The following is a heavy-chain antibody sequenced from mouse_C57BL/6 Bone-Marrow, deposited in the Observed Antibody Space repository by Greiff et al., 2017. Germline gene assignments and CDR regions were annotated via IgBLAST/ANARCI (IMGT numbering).Heavy chain of an antibody. CDR2: IYPRSGNT. V-gene: IGHV1-81*01. D-gene: IGHD2-2*01. Sequence: VKLKQSGAELARPGASVKLSCKASGYTFTSYGISWVKQRTGQGLEWIGEIYPRSGNTYYNEKFKGKATLTADKSSSTAYMELRSLTSEDSAVYFCARWGYGWFAYWGQGTLVTVSA. CDR1: GYTFTSYG. CDR3: ARWGYGWFAY. J-gene: IGHJ3*01.